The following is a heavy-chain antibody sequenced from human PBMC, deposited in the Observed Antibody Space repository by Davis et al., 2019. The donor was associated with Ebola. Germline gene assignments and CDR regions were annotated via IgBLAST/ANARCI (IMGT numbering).Heavy chain of an antibody. V-gene: IGHV3-30-3*01. Sequence: PGGSLRLSCAASGFTFSSYAMHWVRQAPGKGLEWVAVISYDGSNKYYADSVKGRFTISRDNSKNTLYLQMNSLRAEDTAVYYCARDPFGDSYFDYWGQGTLVTVSS. D-gene: IGHD2/OR15-2a*01. CDR1: GFTFSSYA. CDR2: ISYDGSNK. J-gene: IGHJ4*02. CDR3: ARDPFGDSYFDY.